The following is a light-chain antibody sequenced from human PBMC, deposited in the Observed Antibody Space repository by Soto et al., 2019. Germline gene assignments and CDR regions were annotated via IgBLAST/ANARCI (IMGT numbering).Light chain of an antibody. Sequence: DIQLTQTPSTLSASVGDEVTITCRASQTISMWLAWYQQKPGRAPKLLIYDASTLESGVPSRFSGSGSETEFTLTISRLQPDDFATYFCHSRAFGQGTRLEIK. V-gene: IGKV1-5*01. CDR2: DAS. CDR3: HSRA. CDR1: QTISMW. J-gene: IGKJ5*01.